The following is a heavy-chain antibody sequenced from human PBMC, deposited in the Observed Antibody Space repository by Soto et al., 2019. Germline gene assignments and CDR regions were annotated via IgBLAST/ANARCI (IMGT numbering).Heavy chain of an antibody. J-gene: IGHJ4*02. CDR3: ASSVVVPSTMNYFDY. CDR2: IYPGDSDT. V-gene: IGHV5-51*01. D-gene: IGHD2-15*01. CDR1: GYSFTSYW. Sequence: GESLKISCKGSGYSFTSYWIGWVRQMPGKGLEWMGIIYPGDSDTKYSPSFQGQVTISADKSISTAYLQWSSLKASDTAMYYCASSVVVPSTMNYFDYWGQGSLVTSPQ.